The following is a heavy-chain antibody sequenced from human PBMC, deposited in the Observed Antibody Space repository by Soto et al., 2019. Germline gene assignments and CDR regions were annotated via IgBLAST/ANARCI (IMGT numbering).Heavy chain of an antibody. J-gene: IGHJ6*02. CDR1: GGSISSGGYF. Sequence: PSETLSLTCTVSGGSISSGGYFWNWIRQHPGKGLEWIGYIYYSGGTYYNPSLQSRVTISLDTSKNQFSLKLTSVTAADTAVYFCAREIWVRGVVGGMDVWGQGTTVTVSS. D-gene: IGHD3-10*01. CDR3: AREIWVRGVVGGMDV. V-gene: IGHV4-31*03. CDR2: IYYSGGT.